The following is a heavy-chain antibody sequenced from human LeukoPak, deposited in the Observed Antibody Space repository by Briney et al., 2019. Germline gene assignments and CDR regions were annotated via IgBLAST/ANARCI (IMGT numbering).Heavy chain of an antibody. V-gene: IGHV1-46*01. CDR3: ARGDLGYCSGGSCPSSYYFDY. D-gene: IGHD2-15*01. CDR1: GYTFTSYY. J-gene: IGHJ4*02. Sequence: ASVKVSCKASGYTFTSYYMHWVRQAPGQGLEWMGIINPSSGSTSYAQKFQGRVTMTRDTSTSTVYMELSSLRSEDTAVYYCARGDLGYCSGGSCPSSYYFDYWGQGTLVTVSS. CDR2: INPSSGST.